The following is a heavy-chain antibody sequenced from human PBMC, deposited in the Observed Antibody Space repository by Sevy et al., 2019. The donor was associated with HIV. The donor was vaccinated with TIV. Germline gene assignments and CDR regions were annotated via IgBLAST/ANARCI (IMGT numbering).Heavy chain of an antibody. Sequence: SETLSLTCIVSSGSVSSGNNYWSWIRQPPGKGLEWIGYIYYSGNTKSNPSLKSRVTISIDTSKNQFSLNLTSVTAADTAVYYCARDPSEEGFSYGPFDSWGQGILVTVSS. J-gene: IGHJ5*01. D-gene: IGHD5-18*01. CDR1: SGSVSSGNNY. CDR2: IYYSGNT. CDR3: ARDPSEEGFSYGPFDS. V-gene: IGHV4-61*01.